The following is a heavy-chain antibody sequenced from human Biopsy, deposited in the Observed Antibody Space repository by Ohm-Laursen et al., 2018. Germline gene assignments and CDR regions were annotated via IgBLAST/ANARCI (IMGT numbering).Heavy chain of an antibody. Sequence: GTLSLTCSVSGGSISSDYWSWIRQTPGKGLEWIGYIYYSGSTNYNPSLKSRVTISVDTSKNQLSLRLNSVTAADTAVYYCARATNSTGWPYYYFYGMDVWGQGTTVTVSS. D-gene: IGHD2/OR15-2a*01. CDR1: GGSISSDY. J-gene: IGHJ6*02. CDR3: ARATNSTGWPYYYFYGMDV. CDR2: IYYSGST. V-gene: IGHV4-59*01.